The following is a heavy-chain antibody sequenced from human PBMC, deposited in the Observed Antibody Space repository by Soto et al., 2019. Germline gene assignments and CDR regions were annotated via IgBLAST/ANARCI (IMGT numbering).Heavy chain of an antibody. Sequence: PSETLSLTCTVSGGSVSSGSYYWSWIRQPPGKGLEWIGYIYYSGSTNYNPSLKSRVTISVDTSKNQFSLKLSSVTAADTAVYYCARDLPYGYSNFYYYGMDVWGQGTTVTVSS. CDR2: IYYSGST. CDR3: ARDLPYGYSNFYYYGMDV. V-gene: IGHV4-61*01. CDR1: GGSVSSGSYY. D-gene: IGHD4-4*01. J-gene: IGHJ6*02.